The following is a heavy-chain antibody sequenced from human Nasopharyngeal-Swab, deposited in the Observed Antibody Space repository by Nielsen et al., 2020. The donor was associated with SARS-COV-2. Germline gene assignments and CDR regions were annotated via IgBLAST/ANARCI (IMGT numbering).Heavy chain of an antibody. CDR3: VKDYLREGYF. J-gene: IGHJ4*02. CDR1: GFTFRSYA. Sequence: GESLKISSAASGFTFRSYAMTWVRQAPGKGLEWVSAIDSLHNTYYADSVKGRFTLSRDNSKNTLYLQMNSLRAEDTAVYYCVKDYLREGYFGGQGTLVTVSS. CDR2: IDSLHNT. D-gene: IGHD3-9*01. V-gene: IGHV3-23*01.